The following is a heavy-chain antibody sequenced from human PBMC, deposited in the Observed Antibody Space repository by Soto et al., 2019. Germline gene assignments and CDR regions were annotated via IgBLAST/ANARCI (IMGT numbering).Heavy chain of an antibody. J-gene: IGHJ4*02. Sequence: ASVKVSCKASGYTFPSYGISWVRQAPGQGLEWMGWISAYNGNTNYAQKLQGRVTMTTDTSTSTAYMELRSLRSDDTAVYYCARDRDDYGDYYFDYWGQGTLVTVSS. CDR3: ARDRDDYGDYYFDY. CDR2: ISAYNGNT. D-gene: IGHD4-17*01. CDR1: GYTFPSYG. V-gene: IGHV1-18*01.